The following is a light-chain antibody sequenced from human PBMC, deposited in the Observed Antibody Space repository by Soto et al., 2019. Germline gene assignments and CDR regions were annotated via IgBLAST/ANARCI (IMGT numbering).Light chain of an antibody. V-gene: IGLV1-40*01. CDR2: GNS. CDR1: SSNIGAGYD. Sequence: QLVLTQPPSVSGAPGQRVTISCTGSSSNIGAGYDVPWYQQLPGTAPKLLIYGNSNRPSGVPDRFSGSKSGTSASLAITGLQAEDEADYYCQSYDSSLSGYVVFGEGTKLTGL. CDR3: QSYDSSLSGYVV. J-gene: IGLJ2*01.